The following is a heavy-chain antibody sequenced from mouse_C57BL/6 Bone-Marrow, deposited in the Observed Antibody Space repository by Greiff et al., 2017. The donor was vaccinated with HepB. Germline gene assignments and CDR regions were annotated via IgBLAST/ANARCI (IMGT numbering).Heavy chain of an antibody. J-gene: IGHJ1*03. D-gene: IGHD2-4*01. Sequence: EVHLVESGAELVRPGSSVKMSCKTSGYTFTSYGINWVKQRPGQGLEWIGYIYIGNGYTEYNEKFKGKATLTSDTSSSTAYMQLSSLTSEDSAIYFCAIYYDYDWGWYFDVWGTGTTVTVSS. CDR3: AIYYDYDWGWYFDV. CDR2: IYIGNGYT. CDR1: GYTFTSYG. V-gene: IGHV1-58*01.